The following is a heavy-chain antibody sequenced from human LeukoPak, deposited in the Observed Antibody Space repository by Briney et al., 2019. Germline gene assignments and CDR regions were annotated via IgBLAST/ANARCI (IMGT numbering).Heavy chain of an antibody. D-gene: IGHD3-10*01. V-gene: IGHV3-15*01. Sequence: GGSLRLSCAASGFTVSSNYMSWVRQAPGKGLEWVGRIKSKTDGGTTDYAAPVKGRFTISRDDSKNTLYLQMNSLKTEDTAVYYCTKGGSGSYGPFDPWGQGTLVTVSS. CDR3: TKGGSGSYGPFDP. CDR2: IKSKTDGGTT. J-gene: IGHJ5*02. CDR1: GFTVSSNY.